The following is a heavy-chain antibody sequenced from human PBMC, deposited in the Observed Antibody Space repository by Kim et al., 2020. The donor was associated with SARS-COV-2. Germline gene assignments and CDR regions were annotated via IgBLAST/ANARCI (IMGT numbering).Heavy chain of an antibody. CDR2: SYL. Sequence: SYLYYADSVKGRFTISSDNAKNSLYLQMNSLRAEDTAVYYCASSSVAGILWGQGTLVTVSS. CDR3: ASSSVAGIL. D-gene: IGHD6-19*01. V-gene: IGHV3-21*01. J-gene: IGHJ4*02.